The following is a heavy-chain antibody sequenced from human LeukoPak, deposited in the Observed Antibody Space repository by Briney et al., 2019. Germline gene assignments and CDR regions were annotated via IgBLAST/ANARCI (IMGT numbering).Heavy chain of an antibody. CDR2: ISYDGSNK. D-gene: IGHD6-13*01. J-gene: IGHJ4*02. CDR3: AKDSHSQQLVTEYFDY. V-gene: IGHV3-30*18. Sequence: GGSLRLSCAASGLTFSSYGMHWVRQAPGKGLEWVAVISYDGSNKYYADSVKGRFTISRDNSKNTLYLQMNSLRAEDTAVYYCAKDSHSQQLVTEYFDYWGQGTLVTVSS. CDR1: GLTFSSYG.